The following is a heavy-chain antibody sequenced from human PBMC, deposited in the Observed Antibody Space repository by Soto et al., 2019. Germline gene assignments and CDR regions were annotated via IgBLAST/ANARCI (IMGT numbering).Heavy chain of an antibody. J-gene: IGHJ4*02. Sequence: WGSLRLSCAASGFTVSSNYMSWVRQAPGKGLEWVSVIYSGGSTYYADSVKGRFTISRDNSKNTLYLQMNSLRAEDTAVYYCARGTSGWTGMYYFDYWGQGTLVTVSS. CDR2: IYSGGST. V-gene: IGHV3-53*01. CDR1: GFTVSSNY. D-gene: IGHD6-19*01. CDR3: ARGTSGWTGMYYFDY.